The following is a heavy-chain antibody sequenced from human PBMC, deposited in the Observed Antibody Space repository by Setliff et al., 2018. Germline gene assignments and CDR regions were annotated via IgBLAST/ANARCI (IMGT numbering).Heavy chain of an antibody. J-gene: IGHJ6*02. Sequence: SVKVSCKASGGTFSSYAISWVRQAPGQGLEWMGGIIPIFGTANYAQKFQGRVTITADESTSTAYMELSSLRSEDTAVYYCARDSRGLVPAAIGGSYYYYGMDVWGQGTTV. CDR1: GGTFSSYA. CDR3: ARDSRGLVPAAIGGSYYYYGMDV. V-gene: IGHV1-69*13. CDR2: IIPIFGTA. D-gene: IGHD2-2*02.